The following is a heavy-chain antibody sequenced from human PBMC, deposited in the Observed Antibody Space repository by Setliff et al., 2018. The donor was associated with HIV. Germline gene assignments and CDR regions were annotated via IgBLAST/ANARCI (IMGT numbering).Heavy chain of an antibody. CDR2: IHSGGST. J-gene: IGHJ5*02. CDR1: GISVSKNY. D-gene: IGHD3-3*01. CDR3: ARGGPLEWSYYPRPNWFDP. Sequence: GESLKISCAVSGISVSKNYMSWVRQAPGKGLEWVSVIHSGGSTFYADSVKGRFTISRDNARNSLYLQMNSLRVEDTAVYYCARGGPLEWSYYPRPNWFDPWGQGTLATVSS. V-gene: IGHV3-66*01.